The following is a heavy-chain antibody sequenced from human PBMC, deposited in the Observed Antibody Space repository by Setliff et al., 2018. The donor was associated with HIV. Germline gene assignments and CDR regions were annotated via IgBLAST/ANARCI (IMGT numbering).Heavy chain of an antibody. D-gene: IGHD3-10*01. Sequence: SETLSLTCAVYGGSFSGYYWSWIRQPPGKGLEWIGEINHSGSTNYNPSLKSRVTISVDTSKNQFSPKLSSVTAADTAVYYCARVTNVLLWFGELLFHYYFDYWGQGTPVTVSS. CDR3: ARVTNVLLWFGELLFHYYFDY. J-gene: IGHJ4*02. V-gene: IGHV4-34*01. CDR1: GGSFSGYY. CDR2: INHSGST.